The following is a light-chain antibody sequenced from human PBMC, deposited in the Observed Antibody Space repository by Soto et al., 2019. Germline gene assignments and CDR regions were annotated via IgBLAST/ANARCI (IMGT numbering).Light chain of an antibody. CDR1: QSISDW. V-gene: IGKV1-5*01. CDR2: DAS. CDR3: QQYNSHSRT. J-gene: IGKJ1*01. Sequence: DIQMTQSPSTLSASVGDRVTITCRASQSISDWVAWYQQKPGKAPNLLIFDASSLKSGIPSRFSGSGSGTEFTLTISTLQPDDSATYYCQQYNSHSRTFGQGTKVDIK.